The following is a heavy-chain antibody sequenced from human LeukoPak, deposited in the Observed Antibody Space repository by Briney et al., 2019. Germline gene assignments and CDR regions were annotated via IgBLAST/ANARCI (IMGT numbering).Heavy chain of an antibody. CDR2: ISGSGGST. J-gene: IGHJ3*02. Sequence: GGSLRLSCAASGFTFSSYAMSWVRQAPGKGLEWVSAISGSGGSTYYADSVKGRFTIFRDNSKNTLYLQMNSLRAEDTAVYYCAKDQLATYDAFDIWGQGTMVTVSS. CDR3: AKDQLATYDAFDI. V-gene: IGHV3-23*01. CDR1: GFTFSSYA.